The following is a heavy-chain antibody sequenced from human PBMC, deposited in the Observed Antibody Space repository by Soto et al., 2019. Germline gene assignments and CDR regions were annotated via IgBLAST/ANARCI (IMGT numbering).Heavy chain of an antibody. D-gene: IGHD6-19*01. CDR3: ARHLDSSGQNYYYYYGIDV. V-gene: IGHV5-51*01. CDR1: GYSFTSYW. Sequence: VESLKISCKGSGYSFTSYWIGWVRQMPGKGLEWMGIINPADSDTRYSPSFQGQVTISADKSINTAYLQWSSLKASDTAMYYCARHLDSSGQNYYYYYGIDVWGQGTTVTVSS. J-gene: IGHJ6*02. CDR2: INPADSDT.